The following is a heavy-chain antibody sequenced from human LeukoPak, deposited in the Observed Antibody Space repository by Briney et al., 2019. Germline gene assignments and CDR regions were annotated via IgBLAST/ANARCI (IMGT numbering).Heavy chain of an antibody. Sequence: SETLSLTCTVSGGSISSYYWSWIRQPPGKGLEWIGRIYTSGSTNYNPSLKSRVTMSVDTSKNQFSLKLSSVTAADTAVYYCARSARAAAGSYYFDYWGQGTLVTVSS. D-gene: IGHD6-13*01. J-gene: IGHJ4*02. V-gene: IGHV4-4*07. CDR1: GGSISSYY. CDR2: IYTSGST. CDR3: ARSARAAAGSYYFDY.